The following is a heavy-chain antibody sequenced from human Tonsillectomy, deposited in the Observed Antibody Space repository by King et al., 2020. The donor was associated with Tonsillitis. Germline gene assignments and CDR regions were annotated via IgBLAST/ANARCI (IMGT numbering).Heavy chain of an antibody. D-gene: IGHD2-2*01. Sequence: VQLQESGPGLVKPSETLSLTCTVSGGSISSYYWSWIRQPPGKGLEWIGYIYYSGSTNYNPSLKSRVTISVDTSKNQFSLKLSSVTAADTAVYYCARESEPHCSSTSCYGNYYYMDVWGKGTTVTVSS. CDR2: IYYSGST. CDR1: GGSISSYY. V-gene: IGHV4-59*12. CDR3: ARESEPHCSSTSCYGNYYYMDV. J-gene: IGHJ6*03.